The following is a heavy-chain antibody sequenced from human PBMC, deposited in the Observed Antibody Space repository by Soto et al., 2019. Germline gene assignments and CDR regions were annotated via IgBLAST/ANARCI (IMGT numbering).Heavy chain of an antibody. CDR1: GFTFNNYA. D-gene: IGHD6-25*01. CDR2: ITGSGGDT. CDR3: AKGSASGSPYYFDY. J-gene: IGHJ4*01. Sequence: GGSLRLSCAASGFTFNNYAMSWVRQAPGKGLEWVSAITGSGGDTYHADSVKGRFTISRDNSMSTLYLQMNTLRAEDAAVYFCAKGSASGSPYYFDYWGHGTLVTVSS. V-gene: IGHV3-23*01.